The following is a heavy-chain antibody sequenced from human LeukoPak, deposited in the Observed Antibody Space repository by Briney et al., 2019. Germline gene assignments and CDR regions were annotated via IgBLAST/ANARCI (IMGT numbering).Heavy chain of an antibody. D-gene: IGHD5-18*01. CDR3: ARDLSGVTGYTYGRGIDY. J-gene: IGHJ4*02. CDR1: GFTFTSSA. V-gene: IGHV3-7*01. Sequence: GGSLRLSCAASGFTFTSSAMSWVRQAPGKGLEWVANIKKDGSEKYYVDSVKGRFTISRDNAKTSLYLQMNSLRAEDTAVYYCARDLSGVTGYTYGRGIDYWGQGTLVTVSS. CDR2: IKKDGSEK.